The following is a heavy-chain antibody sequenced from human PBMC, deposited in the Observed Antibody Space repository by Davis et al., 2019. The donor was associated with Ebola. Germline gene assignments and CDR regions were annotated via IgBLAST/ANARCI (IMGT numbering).Heavy chain of an antibody. J-gene: IGHJ4*02. CDR1: GFTFSGSA. CDR3: ARDGAAAGYD. CDR2: IRSKANSYAT. D-gene: IGHD6-13*01. V-gene: IGHV3-73*01. Sequence: PGGSLRLSCAASGFTFSGSAMHWVRQASGKGLEWVGRIRSKANSYATAYAASVKGRFTISRDDSKNTAYLQMNSLKTEDTAVYYCARDGAAAGYDWGQGTLVTVSS.